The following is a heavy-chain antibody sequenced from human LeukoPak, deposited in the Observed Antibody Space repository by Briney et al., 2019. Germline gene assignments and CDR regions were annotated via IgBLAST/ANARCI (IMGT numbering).Heavy chain of an antibody. CDR2: IYSNGST. CDR3: ARSSSGLDYGDFYFDY. Sequence: SETLSLTCSVSGGSISRFYWSWIRQSPGKGPEWIGYIYSNGSTKYNVSLKSRVTMSVDTSKGQFSLKLDSVTTADTAVYYCARSSSGLDYGDFYFDYWGQGTLVTVSS. J-gene: IGHJ4*02. CDR1: GGSISRFY. D-gene: IGHD4-17*01. V-gene: IGHV4-59*01.